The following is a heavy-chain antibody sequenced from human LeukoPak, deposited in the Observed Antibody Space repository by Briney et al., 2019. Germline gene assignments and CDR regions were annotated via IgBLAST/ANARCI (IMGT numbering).Heavy chain of an antibody. CDR3: ARDRSRGSGQFDP. D-gene: IGHD3-10*01. CDR2: INPNTGGT. CDR1: GYTFTDYY. Sequence: ASVKVSCKASGYTFTDYYMHWVRQAPGQGLEWMAWINPNTGGTNYAQVFQGRVTLTRDTSISTVYMEATRLKFDDTAIYYCARDRSRGSGQFDPWGQGTLVTVSS. V-gene: IGHV1-2*02. J-gene: IGHJ5*02.